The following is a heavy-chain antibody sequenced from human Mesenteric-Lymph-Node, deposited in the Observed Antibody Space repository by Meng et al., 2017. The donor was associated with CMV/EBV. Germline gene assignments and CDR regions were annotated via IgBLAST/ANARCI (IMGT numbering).Heavy chain of an antibody. CDR3: ARFSSFTTSLLVAGSLYFDY. V-gene: IGHV1-2*02. CDR1: GYTFTGYY. D-gene: IGHD2-15*01. Sequence: ASVKVSCKASGYTFTGYYIHWVRQAPGQGLEWMGWVNPRNGFTNFAQQFQGRVTMTRDTSITTAYMELNRLKSDDTAVYYCARFSSFTTSLLVAGSLYFDYWGQGTLVTVSS. CDR2: VNPRNGFT. J-gene: IGHJ4*02.